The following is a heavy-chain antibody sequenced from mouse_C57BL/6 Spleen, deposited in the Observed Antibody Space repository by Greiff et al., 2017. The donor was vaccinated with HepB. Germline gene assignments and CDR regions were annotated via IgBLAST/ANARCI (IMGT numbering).Heavy chain of an antibody. CDR3: AREGKGYYAMDY. CDR1: GYAFSSSW. CDR2: IYPGDGDT. J-gene: IGHJ4*01. Sequence: VQLQQSGPELVKPGASVKISCKASGYAFSSSWMNWVKQRPGKGLEWIGRIYPGDGDTNYNGKFKGKATLTADKSSSTAYMQLSSLTSEDSAVYFCAREGKGYYAMDYWGQGTSVTVSS. V-gene: IGHV1-82*01.